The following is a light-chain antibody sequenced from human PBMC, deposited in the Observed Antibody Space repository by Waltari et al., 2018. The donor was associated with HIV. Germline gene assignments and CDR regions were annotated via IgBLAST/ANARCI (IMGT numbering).Light chain of an antibody. CDR3: YSYAGNNELL. V-gene: IGLV2-8*01. J-gene: IGLJ2*01. CDR1: SSDIGLYNF. CDR2: EVS. Sequence: QSALTQPPSASGSPGQSVTISCAGTSSDIGLYNFVSWYQHHPGKAPKLMISEVSRRPSGVLDRLSGSKTGSTASVTVSGLQAEDEAAYYCYSYAGNNELLFGGGTKLTVL.